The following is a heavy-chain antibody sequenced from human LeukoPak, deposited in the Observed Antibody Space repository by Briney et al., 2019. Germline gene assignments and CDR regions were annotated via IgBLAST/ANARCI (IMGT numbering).Heavy chain of an antibody. CDR1: GFTFSPYG. Sequence: GGSLRLSCAASGFTFSPYGMNWVRQAPGKGLEWVAVISHGGSLNYYADSVTGRFTISRDNPRNMLYLQMNSLRADDTAVYYCVKEGTPYVSSYFDYWGQGTLVTVSS. J-gene: IGHJ4*02. D-gene: IGHD6-6*01. V-gene: IGHV3-30*18. CDR2: ISHGGSLN. CDR3: VKEGTPYVSSYFDY.